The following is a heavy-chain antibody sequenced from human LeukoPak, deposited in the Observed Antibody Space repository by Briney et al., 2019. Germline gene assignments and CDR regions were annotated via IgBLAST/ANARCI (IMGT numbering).Heavy chain of an antibody. V-gene: IGHV3-23*01. CDR2: ISGSGDGT. D-gene: IGHD3-9*01. J-gene: IGHJ5*02. CDR1: GFTFSSYA. Sequence: GGSLRLSCAASGFTFSSYAMSWVRQAPGKGLEWVSGISGSGDGTYYADSVKGRFTISRDNSKNMLYLQMNSLRAEDTAVYYCAKVVDYEILTGQYKWLDPWGQGTLVTVSS. CDR3: AKVVDYEILTGQYKWLDP.